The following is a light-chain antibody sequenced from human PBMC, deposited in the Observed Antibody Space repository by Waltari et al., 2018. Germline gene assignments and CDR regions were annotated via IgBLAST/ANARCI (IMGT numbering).Light chain of an antibody. CDR2: EAS. J-gene: IGKJ5*01. V-gene: IGKV1-33*01. CDR3: QQYDNLPLT. CDR1: RDINIY. Sequence: DIQMTQSPSSLSASVGDRVTITCHASRDINIYLNWYQQKPGKAPNLLIYEASKLETGVPSRFSGSGSGTDFTFTISSLQPEDIATYYCQQYDNLPLTFGHGTRLEIK.